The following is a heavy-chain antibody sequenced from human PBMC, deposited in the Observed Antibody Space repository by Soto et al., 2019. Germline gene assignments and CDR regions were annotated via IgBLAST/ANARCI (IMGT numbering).Heavy chain of an antibody. D-gene: IGHD6-13*01. CDR1: GGTFSSYA. J-gene: IGHJ2*01. CDR2: IIPIFGKA. Sequence: QVQLVQSGAEVKKPGSSVKVSCKASGGTFSSYAISWVRQAPGQGLEWMGGIIPIFGKANYAQKFQGRVTSTADESTSTAYMELSSLRSEDTAVYYCARDTELGIAAAGNGWYFDLWGRGTLVTVSS. CDR3: ARDTELGIAAAGNGWYFDL. V-gene: IGHV1-69*01.